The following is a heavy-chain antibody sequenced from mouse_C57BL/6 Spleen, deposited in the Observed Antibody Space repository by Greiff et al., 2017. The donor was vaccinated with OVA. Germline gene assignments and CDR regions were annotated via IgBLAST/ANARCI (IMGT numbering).Heavy chain of an antibody. CDR1: GYTFTSYW. Sequence: VQLQESGAELVKPGASVKLSCKASGYTFTSYWMQWVKQRPGQGLEWIGEIDPSDSYTNYNQKFKGKATLTVDTSSSTAYMQLSSLTSEDSAVYYCARPHYYGSSWFAYWGQGTLVTVSA. CDR2: IDPSDSYT. CDR3: ARPHYYGSSWFAY. D-gene: IGHD1-1*01. V-gene: IGHV1-50*01. J-gene: IGHJ3*01.